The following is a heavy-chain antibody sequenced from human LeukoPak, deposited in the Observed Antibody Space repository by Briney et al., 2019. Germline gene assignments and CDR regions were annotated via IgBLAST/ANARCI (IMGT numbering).Heavy chain of an antibody. CDR3: AKFLTYYVWGSYHADAFDI. Sequence: PGGSLRLSCAASGFTFSSYAMSWVRQAPGRGLEWVSAISGSGGSTYYADFVKGRFTISRDNSKNTLYLQMNSLRAEDTAVYYCAKFLTYYVWGSYHADAFDIWGQGTMVTVSS. D-gene: IGHD3-16*01. CDR2: ISGSGGST. CDR1: GFTFSSYA. V-gene: IGHV3-23*01. J-gene: IGHJ3*02.